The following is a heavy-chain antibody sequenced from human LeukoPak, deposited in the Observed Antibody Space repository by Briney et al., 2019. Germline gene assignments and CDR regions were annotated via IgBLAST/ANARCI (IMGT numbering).Heavy chain of an antibody. CDR2: MNPNSGNT. Sequence: ASVKFSCKASGYTFTSYDINWVRQATGQGLEWMGWMNPNSGNTGYAQKFQGRVTMTRNTSISTAYMELSSLRSEDTAVYYCARALRYFDWLKEYYFDYWGQGTLVTVSS. V-gene: IGHV1-8*01. CDR3: ARALRYFDWLKEYYFDY. J-gene: IGHJ4*02. CDR1: GYTFTSYD. D-gene: IGHD3-9*01.